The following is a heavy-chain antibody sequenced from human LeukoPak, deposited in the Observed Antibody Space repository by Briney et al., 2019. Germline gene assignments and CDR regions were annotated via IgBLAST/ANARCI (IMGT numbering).Heavy chain of an antibody. CDR1: SVSITSDTYC. D-gene: IGHD3-3*01. CDR3: ARPRDFWSGYFDY. J-gene: IGHJ4*02. CDR2: ILHSAST. Sequence: SQSLSPTCAVASVSITSDTYCWSWIRHPRGKGLEWIGYILHSASTYYNPSLNSRVTRSIDTSKSQFSLKLSSVTAADTAVYDCARPRDFWSGYFDYWGQGTLVTVSS. V-gene: IGHV4-30-2*01.